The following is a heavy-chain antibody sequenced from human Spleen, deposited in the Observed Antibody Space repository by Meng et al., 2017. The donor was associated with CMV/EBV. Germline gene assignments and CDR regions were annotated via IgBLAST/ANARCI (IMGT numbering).Heavy chain of an antibody. CDR2: IYSGGTI. Sequence: GGSLRLSCAVSGFTVGNSYMTWVRQAPGKGLEWVSLIYSGGTINYADSVKGRFTISRDHSKNILYLQMNSLRAEDTAAYYCAKARRWPPTEFDPWGQGTLVTVSS. D-gene: IGHD5-24*01. CDR1: GFTVGNSY. V-gene: IGHV3-53*01. J-gene: IGHJ5*02. CDR3: AKARRWPPTEFDP.